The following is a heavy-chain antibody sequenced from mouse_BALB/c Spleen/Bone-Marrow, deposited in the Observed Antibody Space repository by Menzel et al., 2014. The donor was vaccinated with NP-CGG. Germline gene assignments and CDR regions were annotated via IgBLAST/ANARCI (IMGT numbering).Heavy chain of an antibody. CDR2: IRNKANGYTT. CDR1: GFTFTDYH. V-gene: IGHV7-3*02. Sequence: EVKVVESGGGLVQPGGSLRLSCATSGFTFTDYHMSWVRQPPGKALEWLGFIRNKANGYTTEYSASVKGRFTISRDNSQSILYLQMNTLRAEDSATYYCARDINDNYNWYFDVWGAGTTVTVSS. CDR3: ARDINDNYNWYFDV. D-gene: IGHD2-1*01. J-gene: IGHJ1*01.